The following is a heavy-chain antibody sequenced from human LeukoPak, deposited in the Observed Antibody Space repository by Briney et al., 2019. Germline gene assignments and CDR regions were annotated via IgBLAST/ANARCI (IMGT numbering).Heavy chain of an antibody. Sequence: PSETLSLTCAVYGGSFSGYYWSWIRQPPGKGLEWIGEINHSGSTNYNPSLKSRVTISVDTSKNQFSLKLSSVTAADTAVYYCARHVVPATISGFDPWGQGTLVTVSS. D-gene: IGHD2-2*01. V-gene: IGHV4-34*01. CDR3: ARHVVPATISGFDP. J-gene: IGHJ5*02. CDR2: INHSGST. CDR1: GGSFSGYY.